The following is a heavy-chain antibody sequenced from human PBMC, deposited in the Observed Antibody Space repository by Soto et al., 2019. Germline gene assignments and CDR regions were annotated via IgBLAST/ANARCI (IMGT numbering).Heavy chain of an antibody. D-gene: IGHD2-15*01. CDR2: ISYDGSNK. Sequence: GGSLRLSCAASGFTFSSYAMHWVRQAPGKGLEWVAVISYDGSNKYYADSVKGRFTISRDNSKNTLYLQMNSLRAEDTAVYYCARGGEYVVVVAATHGLLDYWGQGTLVTVSS. CDR3: ARGGEYVVVVAATHGLLDY. CDR1: GFTFSSYA. V-gene: IGHV3-30-3*01. J-gene: IGHJ4*02.